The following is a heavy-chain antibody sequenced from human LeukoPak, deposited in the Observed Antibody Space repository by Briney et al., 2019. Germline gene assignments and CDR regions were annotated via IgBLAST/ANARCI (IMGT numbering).Heavy chain of an antibody. Sequence: GGSLRLSCAASGFTLSTYAMSWVRQAPGKGLEWVSAISGYDVTPYYADSVKGRFTISRDNSKNTLYLQMNSLRAEDTAVYYCAKGSGYYPEYFQHWGQGTLVTVSS. CDR3: AKGSGYYPEYFQH. J-gene: IGHJ1*01. D-gene: IGHD3-22*01. V-gene: IGHV3-23*01. CDR1: GFTLSTYA. CDR2: ISGYDVTP.